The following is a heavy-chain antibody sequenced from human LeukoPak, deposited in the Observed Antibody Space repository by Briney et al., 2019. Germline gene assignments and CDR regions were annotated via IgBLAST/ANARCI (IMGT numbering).Heavy chain of an antibody. CDR2: FDPEDGET. V-gene: IGHV1-24*01. Sequence: ASVKVSCKVSGYTLTELSMHWVRQAPGKGLEWMGGFDPEDGETIYAQKFQGRVTMTEDTSTDTAYMELSSLRSEDTAVYYCVGADGTYGNQGPDYWGQGTLVTVSS. CDR3: VGADGTYGNQGPDY. D-gene: IGHD1-14*01. CDR1: GYTLTELS. J-gene: IGHJ4*02.